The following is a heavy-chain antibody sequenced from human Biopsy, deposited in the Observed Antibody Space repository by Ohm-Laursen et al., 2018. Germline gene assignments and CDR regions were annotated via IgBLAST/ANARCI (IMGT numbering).Heavy chain of an antibody. V-gene: IGHV4-39*01. CDR1: GGSVSSNVAY. CDR2: IFYSGIT. J-gene: IGHJ5*02. CDR3: ARHPTGFWFDP. Sequence: SDTLSLTCTVSGGSVSSNVAYWAWIRQPPGKGLESFGSIFYSGITYYNPSLQSRVTMSVDTSKNQFSLNLTSVTAADTAVYYCARHPTGFWFDPWGQGTLVIVSS.